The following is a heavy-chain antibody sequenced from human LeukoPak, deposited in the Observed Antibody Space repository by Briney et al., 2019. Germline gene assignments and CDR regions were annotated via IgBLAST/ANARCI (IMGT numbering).Heavy chain of an antibody. Sequence: GGSLRISCAASGFTFRSYSMNWVRQAPGKELEWVSSISSSSSYIYYADSMKGRITISRDNAKNSLYLQMNSLRAEDAAVYYCARAERFLEWDDAFDIWGQGTMVTVSS. CDR2: ISSSSSYI. CDR3: ARAERFLEWDDAFDI. J-gene: IGHJ3*02. CDR1: GFTFRSYS. V-gene: IGHV3-21*01. D-gene: IGHD3-3*01.